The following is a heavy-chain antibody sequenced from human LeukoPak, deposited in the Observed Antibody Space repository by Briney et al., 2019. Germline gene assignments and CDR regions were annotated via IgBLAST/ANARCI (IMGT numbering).Heavy chain of an antibody. CDR1: GYTFTGYY. V-gene: IGHV1-2*02. CDR3: ARERRFWSYYDSSGYYPTHFDY. J-gene: IGHJ4*02. D-gene: IGHD3-22*01. CDR2: INPNSGGT. Sequence: ASVKVPCKASGYTFTGYYMQWVRQAPGQGREGMGWINPNSGGTNYAQKFQGRVTMTRAPSITTPYMELSSLRSDDTAVYYRARERRFWSYYDSSGYYPTHFDYCSQGTLLTVSS.